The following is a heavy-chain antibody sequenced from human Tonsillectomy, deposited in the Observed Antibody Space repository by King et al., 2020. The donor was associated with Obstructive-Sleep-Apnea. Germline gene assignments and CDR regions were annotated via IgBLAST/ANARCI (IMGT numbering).Heavy chain of an antibody. CDR1: GYTFNTYG. J-gene: IGHJ5*02. CDR2: ISVYNGNT. V-gene: IGHV1-18*01. D-gene: IGHD3-10*01. Sequence: QLVQSGAEVKKPGASVKVSCKASGYTFNTYGISWVRQAPGQGLEWMGWISVYNGNTNYAQKFQVRVTMTTDTSTNTAYMELRSLRSDDTAVYYCARGGWFGELEYNWFDPWGQGTLVTVSS. CDR3: ARGGWFGELEYNWFDP.